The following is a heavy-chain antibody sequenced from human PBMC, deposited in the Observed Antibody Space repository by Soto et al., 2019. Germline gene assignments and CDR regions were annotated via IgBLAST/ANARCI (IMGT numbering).Heavy chain of an antibody. CDR3: ARHIAVSGTRGFDF. Sequence: QVQLQESGPGLMKPSGTLSLTCAVSGGSISANWWSWVRQPPGKGLEWIGEIYHNGRTNYNPSLKNRVTMSLDKSQNYFSLNLNSVTAADPAVYYCARHIAVSGTRGFDFWGQGTLVTVSS. CDR2: IYHNGRT. V-gene: IGHV4-4*02. CDR1: GGSISANW. D-gene: IGHD6-19*01. J-gene: IGHJ4*02.